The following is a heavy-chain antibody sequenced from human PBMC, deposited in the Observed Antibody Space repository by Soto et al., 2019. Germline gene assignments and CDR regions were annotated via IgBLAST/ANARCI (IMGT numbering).Heavy chain of an antibody. Sequence: PGGSLRLSCAASGFTFSSYWMSWVRQAPGKGLEWVANIKQDGSEKYYVDSEKGRFTISRDNAKNSLYLQMNSLRAEDTAVYYCARDRSSGLTPHYYYYYGMDVCGQRTTVTVSS. D-gene: IGHD6-19*01. CDR3: ARDRSSGLTPHYYYYYGMDV. CDR1: GFTFSSYW. J-gene: IGHJ6*02. CDR2: IKQDGSEK. V-gene: IGHV3-7*01.